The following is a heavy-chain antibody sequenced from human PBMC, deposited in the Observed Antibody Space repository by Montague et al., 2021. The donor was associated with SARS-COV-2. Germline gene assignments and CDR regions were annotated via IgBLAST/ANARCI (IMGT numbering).Heavy chain of an antibody. CDR2: MKQDGSEK. CDR3: AREQKGVWFGELLSDY. V-gene: IGHV3-7*01. D-gene: IGHD3-10*01. Sequence: SLRLSCAASGFTFSDYWMSWVRQAPGKGLEWVANMKQDGSEKDYVDSVKGRFTISRDNAKNSLYLQMNSLRAEDTAIYYCAREQKGVWFGELLSDYWGQGTLVIVSS. J-gene: IGHJ4*02. CDR1: GFTFSDYW.